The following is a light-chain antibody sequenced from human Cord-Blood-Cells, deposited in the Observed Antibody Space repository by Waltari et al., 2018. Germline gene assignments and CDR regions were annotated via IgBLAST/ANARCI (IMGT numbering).Light chain of an antibody. CDR3: SSYTSSSTLEV. Sequence: QSALTQPASVSGSPGQSITISCTGTSSDVGGYNYVSWYQQHTGNAPKLMIYDVSNRPSGVSNRFSGSKSGNTASLTISGLQAEDEADYYCSSYTSSSTLEVFGTGTKVTVL. J-gene: IGLJ1*01. CDR1: SSDVGGYNY. V-gene: IGLV2-14*01. CDR2: DVS.